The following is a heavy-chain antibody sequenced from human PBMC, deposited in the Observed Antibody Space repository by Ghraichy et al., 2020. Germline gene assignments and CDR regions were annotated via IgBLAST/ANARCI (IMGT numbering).Heavy chain of an antibody. V-gene: IGHV1-8*02. CDR3: ARRVVNYSKDHDAFAV. Sequence: ASVKVSCKVSGYIFTTYDIHWLRQATGQGLEWMGWMNPDRGNTAYAPRLQGRVTLTRDTSRSTVYMELSSLKSDDTAIYYCARRVVNYSKDHDAFAVLGQGTLVTFSS. CDR2: MNPDRGNT. D-gene: IGHD4-11*01. CDR1: GYIFTTYD. J-gene: IGHJ3*01.